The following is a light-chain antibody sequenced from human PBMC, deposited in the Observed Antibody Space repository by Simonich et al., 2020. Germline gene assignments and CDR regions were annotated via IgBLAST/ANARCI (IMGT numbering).Light chain of an antibody. Sequence: QSALTQPASVSWAPGQSITISFTGTSSDVWSYYLVSWYQQHPGKAPKLMIYEGSKPPSGVSHRFSGSKSGNTASLTVSGLQAEDEADYYCCSYAGSSTVVFGGGTKLTVL. CDR2: EGS. CDR3: CSYAGSSTVV. CDR1: SSDVWSYYL. J-gene: IGLJ2*01. V-gene: IGLV2-23*01.